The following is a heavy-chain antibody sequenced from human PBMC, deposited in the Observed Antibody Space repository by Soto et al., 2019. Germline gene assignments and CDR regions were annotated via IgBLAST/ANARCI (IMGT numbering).Heavy chain of an antibody. V-gene: IGHV4-34*01. Sequence: SETLSLTCAVYGGSFSGYYWSWIRQPPGKGLEWIGEINHSGSTNYNPSLKSRVTISVDTSKNQFSLKLSSVTAADTAVYYCARSPEGIAVTLGWFDPWGQGTLVTVSS. CDR2: INHSGST. CDR1: GGSFSGYY. CDR3: ARSPEGIAVTLGWFDP. J-gene: IGHJ5*02. D-gene: IGHD6-19*01.